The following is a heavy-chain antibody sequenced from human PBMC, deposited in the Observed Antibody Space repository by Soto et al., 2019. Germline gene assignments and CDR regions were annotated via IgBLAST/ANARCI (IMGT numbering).Heavy chain of an antibody. CDR3: ARDIGSYAYGEGY. J-gene: IGHJ4*02. D-gene: IGHD3-10*01. CDR1: GGSINSYW. V-gene: IGHV4-4*07. Sequence: SETLSLTCNVSGGSINSYWWSWIRQPAGKGLEWIGRVYSSGTTDYNPSLNSRDTMSIETSKNQFSLKLSSVTAADTAVYYCARDIGSYAYGEGYWGQGIQVTVSS. CDR2: VYSSGTT.